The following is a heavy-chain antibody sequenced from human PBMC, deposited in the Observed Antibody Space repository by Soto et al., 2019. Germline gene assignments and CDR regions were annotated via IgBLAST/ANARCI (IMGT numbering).Heavy chain of an antibody. J-gene: IGHJ4*02. Sequence: EVQLLQSGGGVAQPGGSLRLSCAASGFTFTYHAMSWVRQAPGKGLEWVSGLTGRGGNTFYADSVKGRFTISRDNTKNILYLEMNNLRAEDTALYFCAKDSVDVVATGRGYFDSWGQGTLVTVSP. D-gene: IGHD5-12*01. CDR1: GFTFTYHA. CDR3: AKDSVDVVATGRGYFDS. V-gene: IGHV3-23*01. CDR2: LTGRGGNT.